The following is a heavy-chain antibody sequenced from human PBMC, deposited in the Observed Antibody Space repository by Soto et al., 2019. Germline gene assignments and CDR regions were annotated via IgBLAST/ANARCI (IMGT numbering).Heavy chain of an antibody. CDR1: GFTFSSYA. D-gene: IGHD1-26*01. CDR3: AKDRVWELLPVGYFDY. J-gene: IGHJ4*02. CDR2: ISGSGGST. Sequence: EVQLLESGGGLVQPGGSLRLSCAASGFTFSSYAMSWVRQAPGKGLEWVSAISGSGGSTYYADSVKGRFTISRDNSKNTLYLQMNSLRAEDTAVYYCAKDRVWELLPVGYFDYWGQGTLVTVSS. V-gene: IGHV3-23*01.